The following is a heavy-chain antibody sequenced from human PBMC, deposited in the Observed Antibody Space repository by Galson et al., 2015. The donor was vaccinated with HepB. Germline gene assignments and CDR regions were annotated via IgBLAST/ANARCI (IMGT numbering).Heavy chain of an antibody. CDR1: GFTFSSYG. CDR2: ISYDGSNK. V-gene: IGHV3-30*18. D-gene: IGHD2-15*01. Sequence: SLRLSCAASGFTFSSYGMHWVRQAPGKGLEWVAVISYDGSNKYYADSVKGRFTISRDNSKNTLYLQMNSLRAEDTAVYYCAKGKAGLPLDYWGQGTLVTVSS. J-gene: IGHJ4*02. CDR3: AKGKAGLPLDY.